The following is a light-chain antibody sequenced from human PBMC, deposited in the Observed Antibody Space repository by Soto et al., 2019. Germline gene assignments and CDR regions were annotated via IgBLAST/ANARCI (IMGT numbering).Light chain of an antibody. V-gene: IGKV3-11*01. J-gene: IGKJ5*01. CDR1: QSVSRY. CDR3: QQRSNWPRT. CDR2: AAS. Sequence: IVLTQSPATLSLSAGERVTLSCRASQSVSRYLAWLQQRPGKAPRLLIYAASNRDAGIPARFSGSGSGTDFTLTISSLEPEDFAVYYCQQRSNWPRTFGQGTRLEIK.